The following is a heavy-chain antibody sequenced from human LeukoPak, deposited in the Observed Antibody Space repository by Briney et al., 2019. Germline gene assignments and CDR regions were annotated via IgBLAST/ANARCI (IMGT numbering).Heavy chain of an antibody. CDR1: GFTFSSYE. CDR3: AGNPDYDFWSGYYTGPDY. D-gene: IGHD3-3*01. J-gene: IGHJ4*02. CDR2: VSSCCSTI. Sequence: GGSLRLSCAASGFTFSSYEMNWVRQAPGPGLERVSYVSSCCSTIYYADSVKGRFTISRDNAKNSLYLQMNSLRAEDTAVYYCAGNPDYDFWSGYYTGPDYWGQGTLVTVSS. V-gene: IGHV3-48*03.